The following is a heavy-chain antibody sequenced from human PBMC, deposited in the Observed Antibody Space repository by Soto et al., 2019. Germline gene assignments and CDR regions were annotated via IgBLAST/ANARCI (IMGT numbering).Heavy chain of an antibody. CDR3: AKEGYSPHFDY. D-gene: IGHD4-4*01. Sequence: PGGSLRLSCAASGFTFSSYGIHWVRQAPGKGLEWVAVISYDGSNKYYADSVKGRFTISRDNSKNTLYLQMNSLRAEDTAVYYCAKEGYSPHFDYWGQGTLVTVSS. V-gene: IGHV3-30*18. J-gene: IGHJ4*02. CDR2: ISYDGSNK. CDR1: GFTFSSYG.